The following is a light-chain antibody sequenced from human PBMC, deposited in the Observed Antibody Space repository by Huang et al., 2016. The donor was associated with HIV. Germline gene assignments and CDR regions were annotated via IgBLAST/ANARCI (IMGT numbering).Light chain of an antibody. CDR1: QSLLHSNGKTY. CDR2: EGS. CDR3: MQGLHQRT. V-gene: IGKV2-29*03. Sequence: DIVMTQTPASLSVTPGQPASISCRSSQSLLHSNGKTYLYWYLQKPDQSPQLLISEGSSRISGGPERFSGSGSGTDFTLKISRVGAEDVGVYYCMQGLHQRTFGQGTKVEI. J-gene: IGKJ1*01.